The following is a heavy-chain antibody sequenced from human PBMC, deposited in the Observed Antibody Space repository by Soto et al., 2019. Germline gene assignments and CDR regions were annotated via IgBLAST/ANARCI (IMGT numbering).Heavy chain of an antibody. CDR2: INSDGSDT. CDR3: AKGPAIVLVPAAMNYYYGMDV. J-gene: IGHJ6*02. D-gene: IGHD2-2*01. Sequence: PGGSQRLSCAASGFTFSSYWMHWVRQAPGKGLVWVSHINSDGSDTTYADSVKGRFTISRDNSRNTLYLQMDSLRAEDTAVYYCAKGPAIVLVPAAMNYYYGMDVWGQGTTVTVSS. CDR1: GFTFSSYW. V-gene: IGHV3-74*01.